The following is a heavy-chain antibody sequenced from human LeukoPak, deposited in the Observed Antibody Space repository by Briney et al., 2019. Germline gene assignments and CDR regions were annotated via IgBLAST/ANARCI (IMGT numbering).Heavy chain of an antibody. CDR3: VKEGVEYSYSYGDY. Sequence: GGSLRLSCAASGFSFNNYAMYWVRQAPGKGLEWVALISYDGGDKYYAESMKGRITISRDNAENALYLQMNNLRPDDTAFYFCVKEGVEYSYSYGDYWGQGTLVTVSS. J-gene: IGHJ4*02. CDR2: ISYDGGDK. V-gene: IGHV3-30*18. CDR1: GFSFNNYA. D-gene: IGHD3-16*01.